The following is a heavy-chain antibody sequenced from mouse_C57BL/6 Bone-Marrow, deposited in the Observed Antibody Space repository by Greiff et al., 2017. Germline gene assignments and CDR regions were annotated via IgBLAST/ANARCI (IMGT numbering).Heavy chain of an antibody. D-gene: IGHD2-1*01. J-gene: IGHJ3*01. CDR2: LDPSDSCT. CDR1: GYTFTDYW. V-gene: IGHV1-69*01. Sequence: QVQLQQPGAELVMPGASVKLSCKASGYTFTDYWMHWVKQRPGQGLEWIGELDPSDSCTNYNQKFKGKSTLTVDNSSSTAYMELSSLTSEDSAVYYCARNGNFTWFADWGQGTLVTVAA. CDR3: ARNGNFTWFAD.